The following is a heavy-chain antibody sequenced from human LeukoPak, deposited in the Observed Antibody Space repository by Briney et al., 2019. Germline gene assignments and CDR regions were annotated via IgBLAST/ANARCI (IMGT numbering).Heavy chain of an antibody. CDR1: GYTFPSYD. CDR2: MNHNSGNT. V-gene: IGHV1-8*03. Sequence: ASVKVSCKASGYTFPSYDINWVRQATGQGLEWMGWMNHNSGNTGYAQKFQGRVTITRNTSISTAYMELSSLRSEDTAVYYCARGRAAVRLVGVVIGAFDYWGQGTLVTVSS. J-gene: IGHJ4*02. D-gene: IGHD3-3*01. CDR3: ARGRAAVRLVGVVIGAFDY.